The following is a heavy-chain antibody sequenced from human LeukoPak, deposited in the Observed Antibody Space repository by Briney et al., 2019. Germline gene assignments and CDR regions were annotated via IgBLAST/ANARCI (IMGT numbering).Heavy chain of an antibody. CDR3: ARVPRRTIVLNWFDP. J-gene: IGHJ5*02. Sequence: GAAVKVSCKASVYTFTGYYMHWVRQAPGQGLEWMGWINPNSGGTNYAQKFQGRVTMTRDTSISTAYMELSRLRSDDTAVYYCARVPRRTIVLNWFDPWGQGTLVTVSS. CDR1: VYTFTGYY. V-gene: IGHV1-2*02. CDR2: INPNSGGT. D-gene: IGHD4/OR15-4a*01.